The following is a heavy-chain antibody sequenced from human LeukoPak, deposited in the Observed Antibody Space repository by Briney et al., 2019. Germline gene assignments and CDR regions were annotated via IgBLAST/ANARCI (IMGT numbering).Heavy chain of an antibody. Sequence: SEALSLTCTVSGGSISSYYWTWIRQTPGKGLEWIAYIHYNGNTKSNPSLKSRVTISLDTSKNQFSLKLTSVTAADTALYYCARGVGSGYPDYWGQGTLVTVSS. CDR2: IHYNGNT. CDR3: ARGVGSGYPDY. CDR1: GGSISSYY. D-gene: IGHD3-22*01. J-gene: IGHJ4*02. V-gene: IGHV4-59*01.